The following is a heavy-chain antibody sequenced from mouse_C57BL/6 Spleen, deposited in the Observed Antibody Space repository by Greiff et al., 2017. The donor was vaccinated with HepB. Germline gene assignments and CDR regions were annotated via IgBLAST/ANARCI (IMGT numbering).Heavy chain of an antibody. D-gene: IGHD2-1*01. V-gene: IGHV7-3*01. J-gene: IGHJ2*01. Sequence: EVKLMESGGGLVQPGGSLSLSCAASGFTFTDYYMSWVRQPPGKALEWLGFIRNKANGYTTEYSASVKGRFPISRDNSQSILYLQMNALRAEDSATYYCARSYGNYFDYWGQGTTLTVSS. CDR1: GFTFTDYY. CDR3: ARSYGNYFDY. CDR2: IRNKANGYTT.